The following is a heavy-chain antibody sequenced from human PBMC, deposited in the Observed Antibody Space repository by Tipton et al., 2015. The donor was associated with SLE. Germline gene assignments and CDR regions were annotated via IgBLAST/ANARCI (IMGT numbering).Heavy chain of an antibody. CDR3: ARVGGYGDYVD. CDR2: IYHSGST. Sequence: TLSLTCTVSGGSISSSSYYWGWIRQPPGKGLEWIGSIYHSGSTYYNPSLKSRVTISVDTSKNQFSLKLSSVTAADTAVYYCARVGGYGDYVDWGQGTLVTVSS. D-gene: IGHD4-17*01. V-gene: IGHV4-39*07. J-gene: IGHJ4*02. CDR1: GGSISSSSYY.